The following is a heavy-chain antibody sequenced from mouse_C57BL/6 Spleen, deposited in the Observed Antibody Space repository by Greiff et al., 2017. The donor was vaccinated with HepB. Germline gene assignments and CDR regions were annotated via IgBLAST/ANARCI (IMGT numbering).Heavy chain of an antibody. CDR1: GYAFTNYL. CDR3: ARGGGYWYFDV. CDR2: INPGSGGT. Sequence: QVQLQQSGAELVRPGTSVKVSCKASGYAFTNYLIEWVKQRPGQGLEWIGVINPGSGGTNYNEKFKGKATLTADKSSSTAYMQLSSLTSEDSAVYVCARGGGYWYFDVWGTGTTVTVSS. V-gene: IGHV1-54*01. J-gene: IGHJ1*03.